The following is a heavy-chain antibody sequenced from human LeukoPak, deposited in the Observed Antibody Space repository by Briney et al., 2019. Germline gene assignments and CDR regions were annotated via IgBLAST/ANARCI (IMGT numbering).Heavy chain of an antibody. CDR1: GYSFTGYYCY. V-gene: IGHV4-61*01. Sequence: SETLSLTCTVSGYSFTGYYCYWIWIRQPPGKGLEWIGYIYYSLSTNYNLSLKSRVTISVDTSENQFSLKLTSVTAADAAVYYCAGGARLRNWFDAWGQATLVTVSS. CDR3: AGGARLRNWFDA. CDR2: IYYSLST. D-gene: IGHD6-25*01. J-gene: IGHJ5*02.